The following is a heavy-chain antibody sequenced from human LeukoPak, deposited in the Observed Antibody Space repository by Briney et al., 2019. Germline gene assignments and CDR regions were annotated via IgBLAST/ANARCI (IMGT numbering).Heavy chain of an antibody. J-gene: IGHJ4*02. V-gene: IGHV3-74*01. Sequence: GGSLRLSCAASGFTFSSYWMRWVRQAPGEGLVWVSRINSDGSSTSYADSVKGRFTISRDNAKNTLYLQMNSLRAEDTAVYYCARDHRGYYDSSGEFDYWGQGTLVTVSS. CDR3: ARDHRGYYDSSGEFDY. CDR2: INSDGSST. D-gene: IGHD3-22*01. CDR1: GFTFSSYW.